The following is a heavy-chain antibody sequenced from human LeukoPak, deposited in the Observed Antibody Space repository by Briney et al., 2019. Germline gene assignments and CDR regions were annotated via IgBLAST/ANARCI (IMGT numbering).Heavy chain of an antibody. V-gene: IGHV3-30*02. J-gene: IGHJ4*02. Sequence: PGGSLRLSCAAFGFTFSSYGMHWVRQAPGKGLEWVAFIRYDGSNKLYADSVKGRFTISRDNSKNTLYLQMNTLRGEDTAVYYCAKDLWELPLEGFSFDYWGQGTLVTVSS. CDR1: GFTFSSYG. CDR2: IRYDGSNK. CDR3: AKDLWELPLEGFSFDY. D-gene: IGHD1-26*01.